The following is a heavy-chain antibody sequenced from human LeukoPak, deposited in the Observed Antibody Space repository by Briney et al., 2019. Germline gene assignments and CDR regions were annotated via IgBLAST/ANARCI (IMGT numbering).Heavy chain of an antibody. CDR2: INHSGST. J-gene: IGHJ4*02. Sequence: SETLSLTCAVYGGSFSGYYWSWIRQTPGKGLEWIGEINHSGSTNYNPSLKSRVTISVDTSKNQFSLKLSSVTAADTAVYYCARSRGYRTSYYFDYWGQGTLVTVSS. D-gene: IGHD1-14*01. CDR1: GGSFSGYY. V-gene: IGHV4-34*01. CDR3: ARSRGYRTSYYFDY.